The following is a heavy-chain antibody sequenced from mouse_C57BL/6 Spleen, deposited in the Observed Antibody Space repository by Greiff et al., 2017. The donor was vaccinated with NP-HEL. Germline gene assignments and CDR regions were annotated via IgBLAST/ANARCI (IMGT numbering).Heavy chain of an antibody. D-gene: IGHD1-1*01. CDR2: IWSGGST. J-gene: IGHJ4*01. CDR3: AKGGYDYYGSSYAMDY. V-gene: IGHV2-4*01. CDR1: GFSLTSYG. Sequence: QVQLKQSGPGLVQPSQSLSITCTVSGFSLTSYGVHWVRQPPGKGLEWLGVIWSGGSTDYNAAFISRLSISKDNSKSQVFFKMNSLQADDTAIYYCAKGGYDYYGSSYAMDYWGQGTSVTVSS.